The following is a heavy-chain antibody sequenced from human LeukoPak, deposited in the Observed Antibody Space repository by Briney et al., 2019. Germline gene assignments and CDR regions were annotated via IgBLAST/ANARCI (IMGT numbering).Heavy chain of an antibody. V-gene: IGHV1-18*01. CDR2: ITGYNGNT. CDR3: AKAQEGGWNAFDI. Sequence: ASVKVSCKASGYTFTNYGISWVRQAPGQGLECMGWITGYNGNTDYAQKFQGRVTMTTDTSSSTAYMELRSLGSDDTAVYYCAKAQEGGWNAFDIWGQGTMVTVSS. CDR1: GYTFTNYG. J-gene: IGHJ3*02. D-gene: IGHD3-16*01.